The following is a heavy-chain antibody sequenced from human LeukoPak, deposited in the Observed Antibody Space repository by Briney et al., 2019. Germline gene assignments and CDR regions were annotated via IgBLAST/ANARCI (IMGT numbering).Heavy chain of an antibody. CDR1: GGSISSYY. D-gene: IGHD3-10*01. J-gene: IGHJ6*03. CDR2: INHSGST. V-gene: IGHV4-34*01. Sequence: SETLSLTCTVSGGSISSYYWSWIRQPPGKGLEWIGEINHSGSTNYNPSLKSRVTISVDTSKNQFSLKLSSVTAADTAVYYCARHTTYYYGSGSYSGYYYMDVWGKGTTVTISS. CDR3: ARHTTYYYGSGSYSGYYYMDV.